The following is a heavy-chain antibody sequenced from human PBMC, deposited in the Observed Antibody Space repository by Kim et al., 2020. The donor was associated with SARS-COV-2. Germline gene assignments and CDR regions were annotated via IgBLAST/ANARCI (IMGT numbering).Heavy chain of an antibody. J-gene: IGHJ4*02. D-gene: IGHD3-16*01. CDR2: INGDGSSA. CDR1: GFTFSSYW. V-gene: IGHV3-74*01. CDR3: ARSLLWGGRVDC. Sequence: GGSLRLSCAASGFTFSSYWMHWVRQAPGKGLVWVSRINGDGSSATYADSVKGRFTISRDSAKNTLYLQMNSLRAEDTALYYCARSLLWGGRVDCWGQGTLVTVSS.